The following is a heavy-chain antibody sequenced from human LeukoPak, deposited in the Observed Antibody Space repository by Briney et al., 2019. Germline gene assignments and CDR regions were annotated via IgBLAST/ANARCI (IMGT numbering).Heavy chain of an antibody. CDR3: ARGPYCSSTSCYIGPDSGY. Sequence: GGSLRLSCAASGFTFSSYAMHWVPQAPGKGLEYVSAISSNGGSTYYANSVKGRFTISRDNSKNTLYLQMGSLRAEDMAVYYCARGPYCSSTSCYIGPDSGYWGQGTLVTVSS. J-gene: IGHJ4*02. V-gene: IGHV3-64*01. CDR1: GFTFSSYA. D-gene: IGHD2-2*02. CDR2: ISSNGGST.